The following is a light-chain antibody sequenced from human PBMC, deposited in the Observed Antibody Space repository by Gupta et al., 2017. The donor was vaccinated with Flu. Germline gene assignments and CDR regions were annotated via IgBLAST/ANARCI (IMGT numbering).Light chain of an antibody. V-gene: IGKV3-20*01. J-gene: IGKJ1*01. CDR3: HQYGSVPWT. Sequence: PGESATLSCRTRQRVGYNFLAWFQQKRGQPPRLLIYGTSTRATGIPNRFGGSGSGTDFTLTISRLEPEDSAVYFCHQYGSVPWTFGHGTKVEIK. CDR2: GTS. CDR1: QRVGYNF.